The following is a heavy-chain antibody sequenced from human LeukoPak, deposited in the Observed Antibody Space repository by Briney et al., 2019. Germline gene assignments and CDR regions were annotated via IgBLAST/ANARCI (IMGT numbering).Heavy chain of an antibody. V-gene: IGHV3-48*03. CDR3: ARARGDSYYYYYMDV. J-gene: IGHJ6*03. D-gene: IGHD2-21*02. CDR1: GFTFSSYD. CDR2: ITTSGSTK. Sequence: GGSLRLSCVAYGFTFSSYDMNWVSQAPGKGMEWVSYITTSGSTKYYADSVKGRVTISRDNAKNSLDLQMNSLRAEDTAVYYCARARGDSYYYYYMDVWGKGTTVTVSS.